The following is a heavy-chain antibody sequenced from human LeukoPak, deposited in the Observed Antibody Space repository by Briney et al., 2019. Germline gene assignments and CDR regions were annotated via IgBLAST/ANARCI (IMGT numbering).Heavy chain of an antibody. V-gene: IGHV3-11*04. D-gene: IGHD4-23*01. CDR2: VSSSGGTI. J-gene: IGHJ4*02. CDR3: ARAEVATPSPGYYYFDY. CDR1: GFTFSDYH. Sequence: GGSLRLSCAASGFTFSDYHMSWIRQASGKGLEWVSYVSSSGGTISYADSVKGRFTISRDNPKNTLYLQMNSLRDEDTAMYYCARAEVATPSPGYYYFDYWGQGTLVIVSS.